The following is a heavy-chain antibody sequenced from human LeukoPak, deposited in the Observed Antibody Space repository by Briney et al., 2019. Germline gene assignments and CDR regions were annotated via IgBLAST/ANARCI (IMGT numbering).Heavy chain of an antibody. D-gene: IGHD6-13*01. V-gene: IGHV3-23*01. Sequence: GGSLRLSCAATGFTFSSYAMSWVRQAPGKGLEWVSGISGSGGSTYYADSVKGRFTITRDNSKNTLYLQMNSLRAEDTAVYYCAILYSSSWYVGYWGQGTLVTVSS. CDR2: ISGSGGST. CDR1: GFTFSSYA. CDR3: AILYSSSWYVGY. J-gene: IGHJ4*02.